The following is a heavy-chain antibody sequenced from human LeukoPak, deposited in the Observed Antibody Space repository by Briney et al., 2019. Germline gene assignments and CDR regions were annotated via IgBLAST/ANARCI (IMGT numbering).Heavy chain of an antibody. J-gene: IGHJ6*03. V-gene: IGHV3-48*03. D-gene: IGHD3-10*01. CDR2: ISSSCSTI. CDR3: AKDALLWFGELFHPSYMDV. Sequence: PGGSLRLSCAASGFTFSSYEMNWVRQAPGKGLEWVSYISSSCSTIYYADSVKGRFTISRDNAKNSLYLQMNSLRAEDTALYYCAKDALLWFGELFHPSYMDVWGKGTTVTVSS. CDR1: GFTFSSYE.